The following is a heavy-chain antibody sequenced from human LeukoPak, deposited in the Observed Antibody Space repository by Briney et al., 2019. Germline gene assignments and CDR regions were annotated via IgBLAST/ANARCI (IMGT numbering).Heavy chain of an antibody. J-gene: IGHJ3*02. CDR3: ARQYTSDAFDI. CDR1: GGSISSYY. V-gene: IGHV4-59*08. D-gene: IGHD2-2*02. Sequence: SETLSLTCTVSGGSISSYYWSWIRRPPGKGLEWIGYIYYSGSTNYNPSLKSRVTISVDTSKNQFSLKLSSVTAADTAVYYCARQYTSDAFDIWGQGTMVTISS. CDR2: IYYSGST.